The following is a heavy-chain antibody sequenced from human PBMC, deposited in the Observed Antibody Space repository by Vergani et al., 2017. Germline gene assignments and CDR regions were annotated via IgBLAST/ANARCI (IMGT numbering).Heavy chain of an antibody. CDR1: GFTFSSYS. J-gene: IGHJ4*02. CDR3: AREFIMVLGPFDY. V-gene: IGHV3-48*04. Sequence: EVQLVESGGGLVQPGGSLRLSCAASGFTFSSYSMNWVRQAPGKGLEWVSYISSSSSTIYYADAVKGRFTITIDNAKNSLYLQMNSLRAEDTAVYYCAREFIMVLGPFDYWGQGTLVTVSS. D-gene: IGHD3-10*01. CDR2: ISSSSSTI.